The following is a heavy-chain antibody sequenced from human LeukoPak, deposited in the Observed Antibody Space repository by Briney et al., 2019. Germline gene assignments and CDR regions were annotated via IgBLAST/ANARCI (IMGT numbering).Heavy chain of an antibody. CDR2: IYHSGST. J-gene: IGHJ4*02. V-gene: IGHV4-30-2*01. CDR1: GGSISSGGYY. D-gene: IGHD3-10*01. Sequence: SQTLSLTCTVSGGSISSGGYYWSWIRQPPGKGLEWIGYIYHSGSTYYNPSLKSRVTMSVDTSKNQFSLKLSSVTAADTAVYYCARQTFGALYFDSWGQGTLVTVSS. CDR3: ARQTFGALYFDS.